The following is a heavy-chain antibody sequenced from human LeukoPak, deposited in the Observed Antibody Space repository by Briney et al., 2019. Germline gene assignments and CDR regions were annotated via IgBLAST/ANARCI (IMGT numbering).Heavy chain of an antibody. CDR3: AKDYADTAMVVPPDY. Sequence: GRSLRLSCAASGFTFSSYGMHWVRRAPGKGLEWVAVIWYDGSNKYYADSVKGRFTISRDNSKNTLYLQMNSLRAEDTAVYYCAKDYADTAMVVPPDYWGQGTLVTVSS. CDR2: IWYDGSNK. V-gene: IGHV3-33*06. D-gene: IGHD5-18*01. J-gene: IGHJ4*02. CDR1: GFTFSSYG.